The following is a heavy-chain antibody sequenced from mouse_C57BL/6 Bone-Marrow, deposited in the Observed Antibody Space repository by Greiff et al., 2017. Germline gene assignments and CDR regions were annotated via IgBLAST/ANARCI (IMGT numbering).Heavy chain of an antibody. D-gene: IGHD4-1*02. CDR1: GYTFTSYW. J-gene: IGHJ2*01. CDR2: IDPSDSYT. CDR3: ATTGFDY. V-gene: IGHV1-69*01. Sequence: QVQLQQPGAELVMPGASVKLSCKASGYTFTSYWMHWVKQRPGQGLEWIGEIDPSDSYTNYNQKFKGKSTLTVDKSSSTAYMQLRSLTSEDSAVYYCATTGFDYWGQGTTLTVSS.